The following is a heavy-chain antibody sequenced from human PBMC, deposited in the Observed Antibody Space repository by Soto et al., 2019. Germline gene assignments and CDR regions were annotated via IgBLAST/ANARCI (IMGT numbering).Heavy chain of an antibody. CDR2: IYHSGST. CDR3: ARHRGYSYGNYFDY. V-gene: IGHV4-30-2*01. D-gene: IGHD5-18*01. J-gene: IGHJ4*02. CDR1: GGSISSGGYS. Sequence: TLPLTFAVSGGSISSGGYSWSWIRQPPGKGLEWIGYIYHSGSTYYNPSLKSRVTISVDRSKNQFSLKLSSVTAADTAVYYCARHRGYSYGNYFDYWGQGTLVTVSS.